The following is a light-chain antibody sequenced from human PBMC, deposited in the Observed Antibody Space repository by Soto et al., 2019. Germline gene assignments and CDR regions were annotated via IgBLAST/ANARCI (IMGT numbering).Light chain of an antibody. CDR2: AAS. CDR3: QQYGSSPYT. J-gene: IGKJ2*01. V-gene: IGKV1-39*01. CDR1: QSITTY. Sequence: DIQMTQSPSSLSASVGDRVTITCRASQSITTYLNWYQQKPGKAPKLLIYAASNLQSGVPSRFSGSGSGTDFTLTISSLQPEDFAVYYCQQYGSSPYTFGQGTKLEIK.